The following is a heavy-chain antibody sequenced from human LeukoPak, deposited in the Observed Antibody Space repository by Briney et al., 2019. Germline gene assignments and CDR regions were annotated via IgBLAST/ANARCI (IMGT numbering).Heavy chain of an antibody. CDR3: ARGLAAAGVDY. CDR1: GGSISSGGYY. CDR2: IYHSGST. Sequence: PSETLSLTCTVSGGSISSGGYYWSWIRQPPGKGLEWIGYIYHSGSTYYNPSLKSRVTISVDRSKNQFSLKLSSVTAADTAVYYCARGLAAAGVDYWGQGTLVTVSS. D-gene: IGHD6-13*01. J-gene: IGHJ4*02. V-gene: IGHV4-30-2*01.